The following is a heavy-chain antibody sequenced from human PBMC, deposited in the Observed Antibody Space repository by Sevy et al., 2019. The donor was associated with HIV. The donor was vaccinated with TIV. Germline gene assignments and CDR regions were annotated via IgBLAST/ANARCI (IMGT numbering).Heavy chain of an antibody. D-gene: IGHD3-3*01. CDR3: ARVYGGITIFGVVNAFDI. V-gene: IGHV3-48*03. J-gene: IGHJ3*02. CDR1: GFTFSSYE. CDR2: ISSSGSTI. Sequence: GGSLRLSCAASGFTFSSYEMNWVRQAPGKGLEWVSYISSSGSTIYYADSVKGRFTISRDNAKNSRYLQMNSLRAEDTAVYYCARVYGGITIFGVVNAFDIWGQGTMVTVSS.